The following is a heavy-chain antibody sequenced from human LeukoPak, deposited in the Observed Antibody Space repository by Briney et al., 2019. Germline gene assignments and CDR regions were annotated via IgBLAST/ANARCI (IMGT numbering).Heavy chain of an antibody. D-gene: IGHD5-12*01. V-gene: IGHV3-74*01. Sequence: PGASLRLSCAASGFTFSSYWMHWVRQAPGEGLVFVSRINSDGTSTTYADSVKGRFTISRDNARNTLYMQMNSLRAEDTAVYYCARATVDIVGATRTFDYWGQGTLLTVSS. J-gene: IGHJ4*02. CDR3: ARATVDIVGATRTFDY. CDR1: GFTFSSYW. CDR2: INSDGTST.